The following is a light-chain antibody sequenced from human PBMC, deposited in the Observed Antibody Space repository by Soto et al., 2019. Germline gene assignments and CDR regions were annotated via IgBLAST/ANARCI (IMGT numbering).Light chain of an antibody. Sequence: DIQMTQSPSTLSASVGDRVTVTCRASGNIGSWVAWYQQKPGQAPNLLIYKASTLENGVPSRFSGTGSGTDFTLTRSRLQPDDFATYYCQQYSPYSARTFGQGTKVEVK. V-gene: IGKV1-5*03. CDR2: KAS. CDR1: GNIGSW. J-gene: IGKJ1*01. CDR3: QQYSPYSART.